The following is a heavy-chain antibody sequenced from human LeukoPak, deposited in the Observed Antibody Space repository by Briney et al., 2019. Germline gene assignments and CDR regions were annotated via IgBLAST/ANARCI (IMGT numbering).Heavy chain of an antibody. D-gene: IGHD3-3*01. V-gene: IGHV3-30*18. CDR2: ISYDGSNK. Sequence: AGGSLRLSCAASGFTFSSYGMHWVRQAPGKGLEWVAVISYDGSNKYYADSVKGRFTISRDNSKNMLYLQMNSLRAEDTAVYYCAKSGVGDAFDIWGQGTMVTVSS. CDR3: AKSGVGDAFDI. J-gene: IGHJ3*02. CDR1: GFTFSSYG.